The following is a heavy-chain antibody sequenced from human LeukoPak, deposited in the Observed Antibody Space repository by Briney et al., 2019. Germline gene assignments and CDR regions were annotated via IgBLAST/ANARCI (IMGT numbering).Heavy chain of an antibody. J-gene: IGHJ4*02. D-gene: IGHD6-19*01. CDR1: GFTFSSYS. CDR2: ISSSSSYI. CDR3: ASDPDSGGWSTFDN. V-gene: IGHV3-21*01. Sequence: AGGSLRLSCAASGFTFSSYSMNWVRQAPGKGLEWVSSISSSSSYIYYADSVKGRFTISRDNAKNSLYLQMNSLRVEDTAVYYCASDPDSGGWSTFDNWGQGSLVTVSS.